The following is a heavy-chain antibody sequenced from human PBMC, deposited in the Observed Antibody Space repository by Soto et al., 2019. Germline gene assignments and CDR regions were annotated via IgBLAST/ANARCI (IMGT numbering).Heavy chain of an antibody. Sequence: SETLSLTCAVYGGSFSGYYWSWIRQPPGKGLEWIGEINHSGSANYNPSLKSRVTISVDTSKNQFSLKLSSVTAADTAVYYCARGYGDYARPSFDYWGQGTLVTVSS. CDR2: INHSGSA. CDR1: GGSFSGYY. V-gene: IGHV4-34*01. J-gene: IGHJ4*02. D-gene: IGHD4-17*01. CDR3: ARGYGDYARPSFDY.